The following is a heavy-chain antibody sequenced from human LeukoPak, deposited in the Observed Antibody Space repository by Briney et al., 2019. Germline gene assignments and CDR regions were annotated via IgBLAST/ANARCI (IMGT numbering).Heavy chain of an antibody. CDR3: SRPRYEGGLYWNFDL. CDR1: GYTFTDYY. CDR2: INPNSGGT. Sequence: ASVKVSCKASGYTFTDYYIHWVRQAPGQGLEWVGWINPNSGGTNYAQKFQGRVTMTRDTSISTAYMELSRLRPDDTAVYYCSRPRYEGGLYWNFDLWGRGTLVTVSS. V-gene: IGHV1-2*02. D-gene: IGHD2-15*01. J-gene: IGHJ2*01.